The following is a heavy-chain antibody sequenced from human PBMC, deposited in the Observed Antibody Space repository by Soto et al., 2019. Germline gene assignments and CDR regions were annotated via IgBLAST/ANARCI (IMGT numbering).Heavy chain of an antibody. Sequence: VGSLRLSCAASGFTFSSYAMSCVRQAPGKGLEWVSAISGSGGSTYYADSVKGRFTISRDNSKNTLYLQMNSLRAEDTAVYYCAKKVYDILTGYSAPDYYYGMDVWGQGTTVTVSS. CDR2: ISGSGGST. CDR3: AKKVYDILTGYSAPDYYYGMDV. CDR1: GFTFSSYA. J-gene: IGHJ6*02. V-gene: IGHV3-23*01. D-gene: IGHD3-9*01.